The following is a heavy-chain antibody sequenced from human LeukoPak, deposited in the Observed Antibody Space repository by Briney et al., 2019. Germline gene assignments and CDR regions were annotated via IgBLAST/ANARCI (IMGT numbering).Heavy chain of an antibody. J-gene: IGHJ4*02. CDR3: ARVGGEGVTYP. D-gene: IGHD2-21*02. CDR1: GGSISSSSYY. CDR2: IYYSGST. Sequence: SETLSLTCTVSGGSISSSSYYWGWIRQPPGKGLEWIESIYYSGSTYYNPSLKSRVTISVDTSKNQFSLKLSSVTAADTAVYYCARVGGEGVTYPWGQGTLVTVSS. V-gene: IGHV4-39*07.